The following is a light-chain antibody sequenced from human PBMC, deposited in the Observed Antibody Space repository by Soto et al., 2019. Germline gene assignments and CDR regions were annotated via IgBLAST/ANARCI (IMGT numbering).Light chain of an antibody. CDR2: DAS. J-gene: IGKJ4*01. Sequence: EIVLTQSPDTLSVSPGERATLSCRASQSISRTLVWYQQKSGQPPRLLIYDASTRATGFPARFSGSGSGTEFPLTHRRLQSEDFAVYYCQQYNNWPLTFGGGTTVEIK. CDR3: QQYNNWPLT. CDR1: QSISRT. V-gene: IGKV3D-15*01.